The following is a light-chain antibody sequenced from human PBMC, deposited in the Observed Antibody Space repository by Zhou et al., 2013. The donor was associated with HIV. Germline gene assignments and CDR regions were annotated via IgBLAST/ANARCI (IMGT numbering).Light chain of an antibody. V-gene: IGKV3-20*01. CDR2: ATS. J-gene: IGKJ2*01. Sequence: EIVLTQSPATLSLSPGVRATLSCRASQTVISPFVAWYQQKPGQAPRVLIYATSNRATGIPDRFSGSGSGTDFTLSISSLGPEDFGVYYCQQYRHSPYTFGQGTRLEIK. CDR3: QQYRHSPYT. CDR1: QTVISPF.